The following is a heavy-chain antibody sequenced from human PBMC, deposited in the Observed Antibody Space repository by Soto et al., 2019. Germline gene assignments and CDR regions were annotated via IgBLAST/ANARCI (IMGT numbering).Heavy chain of an antibody. CDR1: PDRLSSRRTA. CDR3: ARGGRNYVYGMDV. J-gene: IGHJ6*02. V-gene: IGHV6-1*01. Sequence: PSQTLSPTCAISPDRLSSRRTAWNWIRQSPRRGLEGGGMTYYSSKWYNDYAVSFKSRITVYPVTSMNQFSLQLDCVAPDDTAVYYCARGGRNYVYGMDVWGQGTTVTVSS. CDR2: TYYSSKWYN.